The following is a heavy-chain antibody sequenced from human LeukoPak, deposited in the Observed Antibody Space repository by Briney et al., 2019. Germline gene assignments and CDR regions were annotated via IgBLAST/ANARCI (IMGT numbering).Heavy chain of an antibody. Sequence: GASVKVSCKASGYTFTGYYMHWVRQAPGQGLEWMGWINPNSGGTNYAQKFQGRVTMTRDTSISTAYMELSRLRSDDTAVYYCASSRRTGSGTYYDFWSGYYQFDYWGQGTLVTVSS. V-gene: IGHV1-2*02. CDR2: INPNSGGT. J-gene: IGHJ4*02. CDR3: ASSRRTGSGTYYDFWSGYYQFDY. CDR1: GYTFTGYY. D-gene: IGHD3-3*01.